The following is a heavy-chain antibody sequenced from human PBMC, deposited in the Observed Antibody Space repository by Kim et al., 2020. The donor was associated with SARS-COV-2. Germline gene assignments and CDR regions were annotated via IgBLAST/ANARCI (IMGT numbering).Heavy chain of an antibody. CDR2: ITSSSTYI. CDR1: GFTFSSYS. CDR3: ARDLIYGDFSRGWFDP. D-gene: IGHD4-17*01. Sequence: GGSLRLSCAASGFTFSSYSMNWVRQAPGKGLEWVSSITSSSTYIYYADSVKGRFTISRDNAKNSLFLQMNTLRAEDTAVYYCARDLIYGDFSRGWFDPWGQGTLVTVSS. V-gene: IGHV3-21*04. J-gene: IGHJ5*02.